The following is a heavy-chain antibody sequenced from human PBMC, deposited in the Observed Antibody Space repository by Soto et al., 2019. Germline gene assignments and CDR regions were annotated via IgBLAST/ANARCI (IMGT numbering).Heavy chain of an antibody. Sequence: GASVKVSCKASGYTFTGYYMHWVRQAPGQGLEWMGWINPNSGGTNYAQKFQGRVTMTRDTSISTAYMELSRLRSDDTAVYYCARDMVRGVIKGYYYYGMDVWGQGTTVTVSS. CDR1: GYTFTGYY. D-gene: IGHD3-10*01. V-gene: IGHV1-2*02. CDR2: INPNSGGT. CDR3: ARDMVRGVIKGYYYYGMDV. J-gene: IGHJ6*02.